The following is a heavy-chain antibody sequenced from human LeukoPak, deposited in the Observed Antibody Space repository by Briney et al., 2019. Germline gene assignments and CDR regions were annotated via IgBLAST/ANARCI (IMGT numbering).Heavy chain of an antibody. V-gene: IGHV3-33*08. CDR2: IWYDGSNK. CDR1: GFTFSSYG. J-gene: IGHJ6*02. D-gene: IGHD3-9*01. Sequence: GGSLRLSCAASGFTFSSYGMHWVRQAPGKGLEWVAVIWYDGSNKYYADSVKGRFTISRDNSKNTLYLQMNSLRAEDTAVYYCASLQVNYDILTGYSRRGYYGMDVWGQGTTVTVSS. CDR3: ASLQVNYDILTGYSRRGYYGMDV.